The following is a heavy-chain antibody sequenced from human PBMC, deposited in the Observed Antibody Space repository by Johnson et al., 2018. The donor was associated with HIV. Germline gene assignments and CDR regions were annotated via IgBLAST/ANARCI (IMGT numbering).Heavy chain of an antibody. CDR2: IYSGDAGT. Sequence: QVQLVESGGGVVRPGGSLRLSCAASGFTFDDYGMSWVRQAPGKGLEWVSVIYSGDAGTYYADSVKGRFTISRDNSKNTLYLQMNSLRAEDTAVYYCARDLTVARLVFVMWGQGTMVTVSS. V-gene: IGHV3-NL1*01. CDR1: GFTFDDYG. CDR3: ARDLTVARLVFVM. D-gene: IGHD6-19*01. J-gene: IGHJ3*02.